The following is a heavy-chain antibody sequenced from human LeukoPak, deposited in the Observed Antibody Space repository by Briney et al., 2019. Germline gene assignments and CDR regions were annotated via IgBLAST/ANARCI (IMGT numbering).Heavy chain of an antibody. CDR3: ARGRRGCSSTSCSSTYYFDY. Sequence: ASVKVSCKASGYTFTSYDINWVRQATGQGLEWMGWMNPNSGNTGYAQKFQGRVTMTRNTSISTAYMELSSLRSEDTAVYYCARGRRGCSSTSCSSTYYFDYWGQGTLVTVSS. CDR1: GYTFTSYD. J-gene: IGHJ4*02. V-gene: IGHV1-8*01. CDR2: MNPNSGNT. D-gene: IGHD2-2*01.